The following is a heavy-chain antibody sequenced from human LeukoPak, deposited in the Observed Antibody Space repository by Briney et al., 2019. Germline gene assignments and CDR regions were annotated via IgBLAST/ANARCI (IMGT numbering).Heavy chain of an antibody. CDR1: GFTFSTYE. CDR2: ISSSGSTI. V-gene: IGHV3-48*03. J-gene: IGHJ3*02. Sequence: PGGSLRLSCAATGFTFSTYEMNWVRQAPGKRLEWVSYISSSGSTIYYADSVKGRFTISRDNAKNSLYLQMNSLRAEDTAVYYCAREGAYNWNAADAFDIWGQGTMVTVSS. CDR3: AREGAYNWNAADAFDI. D-gene: IGHD1-20*01.